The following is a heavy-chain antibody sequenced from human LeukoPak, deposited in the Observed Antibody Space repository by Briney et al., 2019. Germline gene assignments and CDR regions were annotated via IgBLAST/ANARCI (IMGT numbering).Heavy chain of an antibody. CDR1: GFTFSNYW. V-gene: IGHV3-7*04. D-gene: IGHD5/OR15-5a*01. CDR2: IKQDGSEI. J-gene: IGHJ4*02. CDR3: ARGVYDFDY. Sequence: PGGSLRLSCAASGFTFSNYWMTWVRQAPGMGLEWVANIKQDGSEIYYVDSVKGRFTISRDNAKNSLYLRMNSLRVEDTAVYYCARGVYDFDYWGQGTLVTVSS.